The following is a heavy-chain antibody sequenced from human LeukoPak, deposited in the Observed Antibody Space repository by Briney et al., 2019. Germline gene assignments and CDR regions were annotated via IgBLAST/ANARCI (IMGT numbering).Heavy chain of an antibody. CDR3: ARDVRGYSGYGTASDY. CDR2: INPNSGGT. CDR1: GYTFTGYY. J-gene: IGHJ4*02. V-gene: IGHV1-2*02. D-gene: IGHD5-12*01. Sequence: ASVKVSCKASGYTFTGYYMHWVRQAPGQGLEWMGWINPNSGGTNYAQKFQGGVTMTRDTSISTAYMELSRLRSDDTAVYYCARDVRGYSGYGTASDYWGQGTLVTVSS.